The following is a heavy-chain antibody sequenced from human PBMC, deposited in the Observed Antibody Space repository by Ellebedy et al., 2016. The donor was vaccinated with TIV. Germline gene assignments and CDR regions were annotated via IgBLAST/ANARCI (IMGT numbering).Heavy chain of an antibody. CDR3: AKDYLPRITIFGVVKGDAFDI. Sequence: PGGSLRLSCVASGFTFSNYAMAWVRQAPGRGLEWVSAISGSGGSTYYADSVKGRFTISRDNSKNPLYLQMTSLRAEDTPVYYCAKDYLPRITIFGVVKGDAFDIWGQGTMVTVSS. CDR1: GFTFSNYA. V-gene: IGHV3-23*01. CDR2: ISGSGGST. D-gene: IGHD3-3*01. J-gene: IGHJ3*02.